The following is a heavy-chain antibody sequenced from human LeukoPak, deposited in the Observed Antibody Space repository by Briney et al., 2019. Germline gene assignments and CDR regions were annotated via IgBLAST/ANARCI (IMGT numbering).Heavy chain of an antibody. D-gene: IGHD2-15*01. V-gene: IGHV4-39*01. CDR2: IYSSGNT. CDR3: ARHVSSVGVAVVITMIDS. Sequence: SETLSLTCSVSGASLSSRTSYWGWIRQPPGKGLEWIGTIYSSGNTYYNPSLKSRATISGDTSKNQLSLRVNSVTAADTAVYYCARHVSSVGVAVVITMIDSWGQGILVTVSS. J-gene: IGHJ4*02. CDR1: GASLSSRTSY.